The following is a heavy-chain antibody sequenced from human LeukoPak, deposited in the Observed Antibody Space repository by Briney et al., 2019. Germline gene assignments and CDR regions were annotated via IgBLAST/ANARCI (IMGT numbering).Heavy chain of an antibody. Sequence: PGGSLRLSCAASGFTFSSYAMSWVRQAPGKGLEWVSAISGSGGSTYYADSVKGRFTISRDNSKNTLYLQMNSLRAEDTAVYYCAKDLPSVVAATPKYFDYWGQGTLVTVSS. V-gene: IGHV3-23*01. CDR2: ISGSGGST. D-gene: IGHD2-15*01. CDR1: GFTFSSYA. CDR3: AKDLPSVVAATPKYFDY. J-gene: IGHJ4*02.